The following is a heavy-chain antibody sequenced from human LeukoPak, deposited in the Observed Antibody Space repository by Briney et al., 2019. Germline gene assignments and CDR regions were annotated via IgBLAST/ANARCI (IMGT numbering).Heavy chain of an antibody. CDR2: IYPGDSDT. D-gene: IGHD3-10*01. CDR3: ARRNTMVRGVIIFDY. Sequence: GESLKISCKGSGYSFTSYWIGWVRQMPGKGLEWMGIIYPGDSDTRYSPSFQGQVTISADKSISTACLQWSSLKASDTAMYYCARRNTMVRGVIIFDYWGQGTLVTVSS. V-gene: IGHV5-51*01. J-gene: IGHJ4*02. CDR1: GYSFTSYW.